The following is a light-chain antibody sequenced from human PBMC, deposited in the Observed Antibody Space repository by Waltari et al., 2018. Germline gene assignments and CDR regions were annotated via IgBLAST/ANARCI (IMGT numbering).Light chain of an antibody. CDR2: VGS. Sequence: DIQMTQSPSSLSASVGDRVTITCRASQTISNYLNWYQHRPGKAPILLICVGSNLQRGVPSRFSGSGSETDFTLTISSLQPEDFATYFCQQSYSAPYTFGQGTKLEIK. CDR3: QQSYSAPYT. V-gene: IGKV1-39*01. J-gene: IGKJ2*01. CDR1: QTISNY.